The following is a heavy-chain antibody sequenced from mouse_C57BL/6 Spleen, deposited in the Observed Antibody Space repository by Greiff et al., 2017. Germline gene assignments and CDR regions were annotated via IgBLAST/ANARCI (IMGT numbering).Heavy chain of an antibody. V-gene: IGHV14-4*01. CDR3: TSRFDY. CDR2: IDPENGDT. CDR1: GFNIKDDY. J-gene: IGHJ2*01. Sequence: EVQLMESGAELVRPGASVKLSCTASGFNIKDDYMHWVKQRPEQGLEWIGWIDPENGDTEYAPKFQGKDPIPADTSSNTAYLQISSLTGEDAAVYYCTSRFDYWGQGTTLTVSS.